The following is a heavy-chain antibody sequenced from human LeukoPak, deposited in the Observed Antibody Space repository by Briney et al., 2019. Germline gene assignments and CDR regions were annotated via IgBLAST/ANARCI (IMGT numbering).Heavy chain of an antibody. V-gene: IGHV1-46*01. CDR2: INPSGGTT. D-gene: IGHD6-6*01. CDR1: GYTFTSYY. Sequence: GASVKVSCKASGYTFTSYYMHWVRQAPGQGLEWMGIINPSGGTTSYAQKFQERVTITRDMSTSTAYMELSSLRSEDTAVYYCAAGKGSSSEMDVWGKGTTVTVSS. CDR3: AAGKGSSSEMDV. J-gene: IGHJ6*04.